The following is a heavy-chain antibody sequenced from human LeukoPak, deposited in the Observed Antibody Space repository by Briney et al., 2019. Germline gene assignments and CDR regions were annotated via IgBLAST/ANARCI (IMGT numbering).Heavy chain of an antibody. CDR3: ARDSLHNYGGTGYGYYFDY. Sequence: GGSLRLSCAASGFDFNIYEIIWVRQAPGKEPEWISYISSSVSLLYYADSVKGRFTVSRDNAQKSLFLQMNGLRVEDTAMYYCARDSLHNYGGTGYGYYFDYWGQGTPVTVSS. CDR1: GFDFNIYE. V-gene: IGHV3-48*03. D-gene: IGHD4/OR15-4a*01. J-gene: IGHJ4*02. CDR2: ISSSVSLL.